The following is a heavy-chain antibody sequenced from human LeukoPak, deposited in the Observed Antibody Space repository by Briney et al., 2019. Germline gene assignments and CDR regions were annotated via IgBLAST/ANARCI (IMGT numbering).Heavy chain of an antibody. V-gene: IGHV3-30*18. CDR2: ISYDGSNK. CDR3: AKTDTAMAWYYYYGMDV. J-gene: IGHJ6*02. D-gene: IGHD5-18*01. CDR1: GFTFSSYG. Sequence: GGSLRLSCAASGFTFSSYGIHWVRQAPGKGLEWVAVISYDGSNKYYADSVKGRFTISRDNSKNTLYLQMNSLRAEDTAVYYCAKTDTAMAWYYYYGMDVWGQGTTVTVSS.